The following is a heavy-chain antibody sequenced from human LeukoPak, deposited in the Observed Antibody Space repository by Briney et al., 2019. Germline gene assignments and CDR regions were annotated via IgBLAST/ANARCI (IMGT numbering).Heavy chain of an antibody. CDR2: IYSSGST. D-gene: IGHD3-10*01. CDR3: ARSYYGSGSYYYFDY. J-gene: IGHJ4*02. V-gene: IGHV4-61*02. Sequence: PSQTLSLTCAVSGGSISSGGYSWSWIRQPAGKGLEWLGRIYSSGSTNHNPSLKSRVTISVDTSKNQFSLKLSSVTAADTAVYYCARSYYGSGSYYYFDYWGQGTLVTVSS. CDR1: GGSISSGGYS.